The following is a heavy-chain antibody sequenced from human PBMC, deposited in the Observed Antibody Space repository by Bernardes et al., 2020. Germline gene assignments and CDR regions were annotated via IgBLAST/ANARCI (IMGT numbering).Heavy chain of an antibody. V-gene: IGHV3-21*01. CDR1: EFTFSSYT. CDR3: ATGLMVFAIRWETHV. Sequence: GGSLRLSCAASEFTFSSYTMNWVRQAPGRGLEWVSSISTSSSYIYYADSVKGRFTISRDNAKNSLYLQMNSLRAEDTAVYYCATGLMVFAIRWETHVWGQGTTVSVSS. CDR2: ISTSSSYI. J-gene: IGHJ6*02. D-gene: IGHD2-8*01.